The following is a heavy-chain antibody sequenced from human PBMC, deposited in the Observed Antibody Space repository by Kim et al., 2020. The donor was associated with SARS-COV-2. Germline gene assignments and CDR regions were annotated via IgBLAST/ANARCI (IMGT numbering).Heavy chain of an antibody. CDR1: GFTVTTNY. V-gene: IGHV3-66*01. CDR3: ACYLYTSVNSYGMYL. D-gene: IGHD3-16*02. Sequence: GGSLRLSCAASGFTVTTNYMSWVRQAPGRGLEWVSLLYGGDNTYYADSVKRRFTLSRAKSRNTLFLPIDSLRAEDTALYYFACYLYTSVNSYGMYLCG. CDR2: LYGGDNT. J-gene: IGHJ6*02.